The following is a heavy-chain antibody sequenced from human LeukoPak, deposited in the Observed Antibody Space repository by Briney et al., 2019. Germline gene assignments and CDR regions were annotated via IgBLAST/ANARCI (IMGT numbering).Heavy chain of an antibody. CDR3: ARVPGDSDAFDI. V-gene: IGHV4-30-2*01. D-gene: IGHD4-17*01. CDR2: IYHSGST. CDR1: GGSISSGGYS. Sequence: SETLSLTCAVSGGSISSGGYSWSWIRQPPGKGLEWIGYIYHSGSTYYNPSLKSRVTISVDRSKNQFSLKLSSVPAADTAVYYCARVPGDSDAFDIWGQGTMVTVSS. J-gene: IGHJ3*02.